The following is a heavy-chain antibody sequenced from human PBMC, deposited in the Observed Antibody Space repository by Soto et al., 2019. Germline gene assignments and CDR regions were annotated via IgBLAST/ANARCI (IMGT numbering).Heavy chain of an antibody. CDR2: IWYDGSNK. J-gene: IGHJ6*02. Sequence: PGGSLRLSCAASGFTFSSYGIHWVRQAPGKGLEWVAVIWYDGSNKYYADSVKGRFTISRDNSKNTLYLQMNSLRAEDTAVYYCARDPAGYCTNGVCYGPDYYYYGMDVWGQGTTVTVSS. V-gene: IGHV3-33*01. CDR1: GFTFSSYG. D-gene: IGHD2-8*01. CDR3: ARDPAGYCTNGVCYGPDYYYYGMDV.